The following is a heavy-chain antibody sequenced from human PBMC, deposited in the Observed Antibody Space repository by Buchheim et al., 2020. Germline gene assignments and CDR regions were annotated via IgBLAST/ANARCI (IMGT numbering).Heavy chain of an antibody. CDR1: GGSIRVGEYF. D-gene: IGHD2-8*01. CDR3: ASASEYAPYWFVP. V-gene: IGHV4-30-4*01. CDR2: IYYTGRT. Sequence: QLQLQESGPGLVKPSQTLSLTCTVSGGSIRVGEYFWTWIRQPPGKGLEWIGNIYYTGRTNYNPSLRSRVTISSHTSTNQFSLTLTSITAADTAVYFCASASEYAPYWFVPGGQGT. J-gene: IGHJ5*02.